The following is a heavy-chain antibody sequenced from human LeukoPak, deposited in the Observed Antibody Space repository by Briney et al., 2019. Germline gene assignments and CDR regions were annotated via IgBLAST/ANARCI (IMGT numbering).Heavy chain of an antibody. CDR2: ISSSSSTI. J-gene: IGHJ4*02. V-gene: IGHV3-48*01. CDR3: ARCHGVVPAAP. Sequence: PGGSLRLSCAASGFTFSSYSMNWVRQAPGKGLEWVSYISSSSSTIYYADSVKGRFTISRDNAKNSLYLQMNSLRAEDTAVYYCARCHGVVPAAPWGQGTLVTVSS. D-gene: IGHD2-2*01. CDR1: GFTFSSYS.